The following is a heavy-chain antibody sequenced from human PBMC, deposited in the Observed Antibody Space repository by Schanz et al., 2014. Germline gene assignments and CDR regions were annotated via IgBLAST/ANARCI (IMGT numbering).Heavy chain of an antibody. CDR2: INHSGST. V-gene: IGHV4-34*01. Sequence: QVQLQQWGAGLLKPSETLSLTCAVYGGSFSDYYWSWIRQPPGKGLEWIGEINHSGSTNYNPSLKSQFTISLDTSKSQFSLKLNSVTAADTAVYYCARDYAGFDCWGQGTLVTVSS. CDR1: GGSFSDYY. CDR3: ARDYAGFDC. D-gene: IGHD3-16*01. J-gene: IGHJ4*02.